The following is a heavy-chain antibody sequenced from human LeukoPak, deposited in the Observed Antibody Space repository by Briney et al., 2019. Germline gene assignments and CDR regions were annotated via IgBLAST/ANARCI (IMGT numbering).Heavy chain of an antibody. Sequence: SETLSLTCTVSGGSISSGGYYWSWIRQPPGKGLEWIGYIYHSGSTYYNPSLKSRVTISVDRSKNQFSLKLSSVTAADTAVYYCARAYIVVVWPPGAFDIWGQGTMVTVSS. D-gene: IGHD2-2*01. CDR3: ARAYIVVVWPPGAFDI. CDR1: GGSISSGGYY. V-gene: IGHV4-30-2*01. J-gene: IGHJ3*02. CDR2: IYHSGST.